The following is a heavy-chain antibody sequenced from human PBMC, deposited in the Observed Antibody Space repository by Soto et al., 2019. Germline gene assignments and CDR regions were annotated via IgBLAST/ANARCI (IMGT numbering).Heavy chain of an antibody. CDR2: IKSKTDGGTT. J-gene: IGHJ3*02. CDR3: TTEHYYDSSGYYYPPYDAFDI. CDR1: GFTFSNAW. V-gene: IGHV3-15*07. D-gene: IGHD3-22*01. Sequence: VGSLRLSCAASGFTFSNAWMNWVRQAPGKGLEWVGRIKSKTDGGTTDYAAPVKGRFTISRDDSKNTLYLQMNSLKTEDTAVYYCTTEHYYDSSGYYYPPYDAFDIWGQGTMVTVSS.